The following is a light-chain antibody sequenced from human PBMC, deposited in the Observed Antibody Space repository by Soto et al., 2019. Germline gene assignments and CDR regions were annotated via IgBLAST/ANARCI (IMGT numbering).Light chain of an antibody. CDR2: GTS. CDR3: QQYGSSPAT. J-gene: IGKJ1*01. Sequence: IVLTQSPGTLSLSPGERATLSCRATQNVGSRYLAGYQQKPGHAPRLLLYGTSNRATSIPDRFSGSGSGTDLSLTLSSLEAGDLAVYYCQQYGSSPATF. V-gene: IGKV3-20*01. CDR1: QNVGSRY.